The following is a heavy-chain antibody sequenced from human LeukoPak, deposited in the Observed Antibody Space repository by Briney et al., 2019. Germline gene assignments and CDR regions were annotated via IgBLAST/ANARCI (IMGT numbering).Heavy chain of an antibody. V-gene: IGHV4-34*01. Sequence: PSETLSLTCAVYGGSFSGYYWSWIRQPPGKGLEWIGEINHSGSTNYNPSLKSRVTISVDTSKNQFSLKLSSVTAADTAVYCCAREEGGDRFRLFDYWGQGTLVTVSS. CDR3: AREEGGDRFRLFDY. J-gene: IGHJ4*02. CDR1: GGSFSGYY. CDR2: INHSGST. D-gene: IGHD2-21*01.